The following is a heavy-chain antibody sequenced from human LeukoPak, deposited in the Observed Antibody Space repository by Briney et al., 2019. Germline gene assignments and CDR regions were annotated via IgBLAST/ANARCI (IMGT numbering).Heavy chain of an antibody. CDR1: GFTFSNYI. V-gene: IGHV3-7*01. Sequence: PGGSLRLSCAASGFTFSNYILSWVRQAPGKGLEWVANIKQDGSEKYYVDSVKGRFTISRDNAKNSLYLQMNSLRAEDTAMYYCARDLAGNDYWGQGTLVTVSS. D-gene: IGHD6-13*01. J-gene: IGHJ4*02. CDR3: ARDLAGNDY. CDR2: IKQDGSEK.